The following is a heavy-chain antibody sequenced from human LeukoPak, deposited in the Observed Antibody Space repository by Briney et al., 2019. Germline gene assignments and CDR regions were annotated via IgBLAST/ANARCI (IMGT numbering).Heavy chain of an antibody. CDR1: GFTFSSYW. CDR2: INSDGSST. V-gene: IGHV3-74*01. J-gene: IGHJ4*02. Sequence: GGSLRLSCAASGFTFSSYWMHWVRQAPGKGLVWVSRINSDGSSTNYADSVKSRFTISRDNAKNTLYLQMNSLRAEDTAVYYCARVRGYDTSDYDYWGQGTLVTVSS. D-gene: IGHD3-22*01. CDR3: ARVRGYDTSDYDY.